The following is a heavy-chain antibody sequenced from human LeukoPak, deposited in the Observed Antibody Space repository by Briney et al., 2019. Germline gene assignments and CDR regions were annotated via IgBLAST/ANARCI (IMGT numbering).Heavy chain of an antibody. V-gene: IGHV3-48*01. CDR3: ARDKIVGATHFDY. CDR1: GFTFSSYS. J-gene: IGHJ4*02. D-gene: IGHD1-26*01. Sequence: GGSLRLSCAASGFTFSSYSMNWVRQAPGKGLEWVSYISSSSSTIYYADSVKGRFTISRDNDKHSLYMQMNSLRAEDTAVYYCARDKIVGATHFDYWGQGALVTVSS. CDR2: ISSSSSTI.